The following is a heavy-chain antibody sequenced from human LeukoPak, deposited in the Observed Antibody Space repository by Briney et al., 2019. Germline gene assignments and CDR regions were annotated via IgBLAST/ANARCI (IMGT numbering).Heavy chain of an antibody. CDR2: IYYSGST. J-gene: IGHJ4*02. CDR1: GGSISSYY. V-gene: IGHV4-59*01. D-gene: IGHD4-23*01. CDR3: ARVHDYGGNPTNDY. Sequence: SETLSLTCTVSGGSISSYYWSWIRQPPGKGLEWIGYIYYSGSTNYNPSLKSRVTISVDTSKNQFSLKLSSVTAADTAVYYWARVHDYGGNPTNDYWGQGTLVTVSS.